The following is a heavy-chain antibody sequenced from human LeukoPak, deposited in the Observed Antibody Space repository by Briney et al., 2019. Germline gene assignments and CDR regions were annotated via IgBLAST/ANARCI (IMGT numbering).Heavy chain of an antibody. CDR1: GYIFTSYG. CDR2: INIYNGNT. D-gene: IGHD2-2*01. V-gene: IGHV1-18*01. Sequence: ASVKVSCKASGYIFTSYGISWVRQAPGQGLEWMGWINIYNGNTKYAQKVQGRVTMTTDTSTSTAYMELRSLRSDDTAVYYCARDGWGYQLPLPYYYYYYYMDVWGKGTTVTISS. CDR3: ARDGWGYQLPLPYYYYYYYMDV. J-gene: IGHJ6*03.